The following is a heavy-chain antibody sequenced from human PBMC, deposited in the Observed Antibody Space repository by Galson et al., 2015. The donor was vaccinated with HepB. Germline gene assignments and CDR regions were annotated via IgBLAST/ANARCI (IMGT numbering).Heavy chain of an antibody. CDR2: ISSSSSYI. V-gene: IGHV3-21*01. J-gene: IGHJ4*02. D-gene: IGHD2-21*02. CDR3: ARAYRAYCGGDCSSEYFDY. CDR1: GFTFSSYS. Sequence: SLRLSCAASGFTFSSYSMNWVRQAPGKGLEWIPSISSSSSYIYYADSVKGRFTISRDNAKNSLYLQMNSLRAEDTAVYYCARAYRAYCGGDCSSEYFDYWGQGTLVTVSS.